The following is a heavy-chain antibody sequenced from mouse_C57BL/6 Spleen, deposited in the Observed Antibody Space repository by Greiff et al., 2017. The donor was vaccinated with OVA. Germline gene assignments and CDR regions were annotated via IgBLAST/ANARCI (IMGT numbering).Heavy chain of an antibody. Sequence: QVQLQQSGPELVKPGASVKISCKASGYAFSSSWMNWVKQRPGKGLEWIGRIYPGDGDTNYNGKFKGKATLTADKSSSTAYMQLSSLTSEYSAVYFCARGFITTVPYYYAMDYWGQGTSVTVSS. J-gene: IGHJ4*01. D-gene: IGHD1-1*01. V-gene: IGHV1-82*01. CDR2: IYPGDGDT. CDR1: GYAFSSSW. CDR3: ARGFITTVPYYYAMDY.